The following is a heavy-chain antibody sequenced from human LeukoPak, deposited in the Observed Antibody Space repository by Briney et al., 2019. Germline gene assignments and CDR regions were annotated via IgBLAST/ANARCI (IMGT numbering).Heavy chain of an antibody. CDR1: GYTFSGYS. Sequence: SVNLSCKASGYTFSGYSIHCGPQTPQQGHERMGWINPKSGATNNAQKFQGRVTMTRDTSVSTAYMELSRLRSDDTAVYYCAREGGDSGWYRAYYHFMDVWGKGTTVTVSS. J-gene: IGHJ6*03. CDR2: INPKSGAT. D-gene: IGHD6-19*01. CDR3: AREGGDSGWYRAYYHFMDV. V-gene: IGHV1-2*02.